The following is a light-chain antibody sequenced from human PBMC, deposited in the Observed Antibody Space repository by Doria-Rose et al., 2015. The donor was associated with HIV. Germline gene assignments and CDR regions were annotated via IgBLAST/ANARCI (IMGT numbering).Light chain of an antibody. CDR2: AAS. CDR1: QDISTY. CDR3: QQYYTTLPYT. J-gene: IGKJ2*01. Sequence: STCRARQDISTYLAWYQQRPGKAPSPLLYAASRLETGVPSRFSGSGSGTDFALTISSLRPEDYATYYCQQYYTTLPYTFGQGTKL. V-gene: IGKV1-NL1*01.